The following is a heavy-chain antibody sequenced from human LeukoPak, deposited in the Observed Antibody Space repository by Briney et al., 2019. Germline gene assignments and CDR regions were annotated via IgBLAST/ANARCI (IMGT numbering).Heavy chain of an antibody. CDR1: GHTFTGYY. CDR2: INPNSGGT. D-gene: IGHD3-3*01. CDR3: ARGLRFLEWYDAFDI. V-gene: IGHV1-2*02. Sequence: ASVKVSCKASGHTFTGYYMHWVRQAPGQGLEWMGWINPNSGGTNYAQKFQGRVTMTRDTSISTAYMELSRLRSDDTAVYYCARGLRFLEWYDAFDIWGQGTMVTVSS. J-gene: IGHJ3*02.